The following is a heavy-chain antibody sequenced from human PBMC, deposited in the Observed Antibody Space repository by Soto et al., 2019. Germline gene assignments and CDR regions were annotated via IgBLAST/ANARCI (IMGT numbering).Heavy chain of an antibody. V-gene: IGHV2-5*02. CDR2: IYWDDDK. CDR3: ARTTAARSKYYFDY. Sequence: QITLKESGPTLVKPTQTLTLTCTFSGFSLSTSGVDVGWIRQPPGKALEWLALIYWDDDKHYSPSLKSRLTSTKDTSKNQEVLTMTNMDPVDTAPYYCARTTAARSKYYFDYWGQGTLVTVSS. J-gene: IGHJ4*02. CDR1: GFSLSTSGVD. D-gene: IGHD2-2*01.